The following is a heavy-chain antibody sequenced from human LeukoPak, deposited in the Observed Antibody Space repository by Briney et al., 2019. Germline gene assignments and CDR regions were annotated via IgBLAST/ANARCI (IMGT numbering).Heavy chain of an antibody. Sequence: GRSLRLSCAASGFTFDDYAMHWVRQAPGKGLEWVSGISWNSGSIGYADSVKGPFTISRDNAKNSLYLQMNSLRAEDTALYYCAKVSRQLVFYYMDVWGKGTTVTVSS. V-gene: IGHV3-9*01. CDR3: AKVSRQLVFYYMDV. CDR2: ISWNSGSI. CDR1: GFTFDDYA. J-gene: IGHJ6*03. D-gene: IGHD6-6*01.